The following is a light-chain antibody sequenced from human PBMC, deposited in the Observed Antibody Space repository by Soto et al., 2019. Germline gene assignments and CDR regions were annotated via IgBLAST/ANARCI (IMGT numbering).Light chain of an antibody. Sequence: EIVLTQSPVTLSLSPGERATLSCRASQIVSANYLAWYQQKPGQAPRLLLYGASSRATGIPDRFSGSGSGTDFTLTISRLEPEDFAVFYCQHYDSLPINFGQGTRLEIK. J-gene: IGKJ5*01. V-gene: IGKV3-20*01. CDR2: GAS. CDR1: QIVSANY. CDR3: QHYDSLPIN.